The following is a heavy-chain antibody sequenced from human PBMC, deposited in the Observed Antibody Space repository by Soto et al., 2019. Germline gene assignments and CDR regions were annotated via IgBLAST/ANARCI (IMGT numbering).Heavy chain of an antibody. V-gene: IGHV4-31*03. J-gene: IGHJ5*02. CDR1: GGSINSGAYY. CDR2: ISHRVTA. CDR3: ARVSATGTRWFDP. Sequence: PSETLSLTCTVSGGSINSGAYYWGWILQHPGKGLEWIGYISHRVTAYYTPSLKSRVSLSVDPSKSQFSLNMSSVTAADTAVYYCARVSATGTRWFDPWGPGTLVTVSS. D-gene: IGHD6-13*01.